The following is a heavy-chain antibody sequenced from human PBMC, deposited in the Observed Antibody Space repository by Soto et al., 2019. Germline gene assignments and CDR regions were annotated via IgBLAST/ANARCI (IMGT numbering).Heavy chain of an antibody. CDR3: ARNYGSGTTIDY. J-gene: IGHJ4*02. CDR2: IYHSGST. V-gene: IGHV4-30-2*01. CDR1: DGSISSGASS. D-gene: IGHD3-10*01. Sequence: QLQLQESGSGLVKPSETLSLTCAVSDGSISSGASSWSWIRQPPGKGLEWIGYIYHSGSTYYNPSLKSRVTISVDRCKNQFSLNLSSVTAADTAVYYCARNYGSGTTIDYWGQGTLVTVSS.